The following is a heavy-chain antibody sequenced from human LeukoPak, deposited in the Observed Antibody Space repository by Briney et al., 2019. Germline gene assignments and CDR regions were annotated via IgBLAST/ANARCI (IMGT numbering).Heavy chain of an antibody. CDR2: INPNSGGT. J-gene: IGHJ4*02. V-gene: IGHV1-2*02. Sequence: GASVKVSCKASGYTFTGYYMHWVRQAPGQGLEWMGWINPNSGGTNYAQIFQGRVTMTRDTSISTAYMELSRLISDDTAVYYCARIAGYCSGGGCYSPYFDYWGQGTLVTVSS. CDR3: ARIAGYCSGGGCYSPYFDY. CDR1: GYTFTGYY. D-gene: IGHD2-15*01.